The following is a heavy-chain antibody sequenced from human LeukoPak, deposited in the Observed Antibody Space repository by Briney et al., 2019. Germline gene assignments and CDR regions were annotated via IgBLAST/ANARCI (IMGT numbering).Heavy chain of an antibody. CDR1: RFTFSHFG. Sequence: GKSLTLSCVASRFTFSHFGMHWVRQAPGKGLEWVAVIWSDATNQYYADSVKGRFTISGDNSRNTVFLQMNSLRVEDTAVYFCAKDAQRGFDYSNSLESWGQGTLVTVSS. J-gene: IGHJ4*02. D-gene: IGHD4-11*01. V-gene: IGHV3-33*06. CDR2: IWSDATNQ. CDR3: AKDAQRGFDYSNSLES.